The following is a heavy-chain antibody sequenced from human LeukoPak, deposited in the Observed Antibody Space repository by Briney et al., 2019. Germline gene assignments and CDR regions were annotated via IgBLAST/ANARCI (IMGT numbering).Heavy chain of an antibody. D-gene: IGHD1-26*01. Sequence: ASVKVSCKVSGYTLTELSMHWVRQASGKGLEWMGSVDPEDGEIIYAQKFQGRVTMTEDTSTDTAYMELSSLRSEDTAVYYCAIDVGELLTYWGQGTLVTVSS. CDR3: AIDVGELLTY. CDR1: GYTLTELS. J-gene: IGHJ4*02. V-gene: IGHV1-24*01. CDR2: VDPEDGEI.